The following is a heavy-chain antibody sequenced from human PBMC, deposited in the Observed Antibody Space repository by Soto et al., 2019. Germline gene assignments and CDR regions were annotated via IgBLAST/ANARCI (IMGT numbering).Heavy chain of an antibody. V-gene: IGHV3-48*02. CDR3: ARLPKGSLVTA. CDR1: GFRFSDHS. CDR2: ISSNGDIT. Sequence: LVESGGGLVHPGESLRLSCEGSGFRFSDHSMNWVRQAPGKGLQWISYISSNGDITYYSDSVKGRFTVSRDNANNALFLQMNSLRDDATATYYCARLPKGSLVTAWGQGARVTVSS. J-gene: IGHJ4*02. D-gene: IGHD2-21*02.